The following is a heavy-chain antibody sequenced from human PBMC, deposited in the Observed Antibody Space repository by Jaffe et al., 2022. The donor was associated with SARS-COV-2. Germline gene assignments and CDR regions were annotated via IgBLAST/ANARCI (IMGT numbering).Heavy chain of an antibody. J-gene: IGHJ2*01. D-gene: IGHD6-13*01. Sequence: EVQLVQSGAEVKKPGESLKISCKGSGYSFTSYWIGWVRQMPGKGLEWMGIIYPGDSDTRYSPSFQGQVTISADKSISTAYLQWSSLKASDTAMYYCARQAGLLSSSWWPGTYWYFDLWGRGTLVTVSS. CDR3: ARQAGLLSSSWWPGTYWYFDL. CDR2: IYPGDSDT. V-gene: IGHV5-51*01. CDR1: GYSFTSYW.